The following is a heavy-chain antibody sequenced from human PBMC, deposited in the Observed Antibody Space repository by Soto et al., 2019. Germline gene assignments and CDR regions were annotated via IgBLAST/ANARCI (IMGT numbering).Heavy chain of an antibody. Sequence: PGGSLRLSCAASGFTFSSYAMNWVRQAPGKGLEWVAVISYDGSNKYYADSVRGRFTISRDNSKNTLYQQMNSLRAEDTAVYYCARDLEVAVAGAWGQGTLVTVSS. V-gene: IGHV3-30-3*01. CDR3: ARDLEVAVAGA. CDR2: ISYDGSNK. D-gene: IGHD6-19*01. J-gene: IGHJ5*02. CDR1: GFTFSSYA.